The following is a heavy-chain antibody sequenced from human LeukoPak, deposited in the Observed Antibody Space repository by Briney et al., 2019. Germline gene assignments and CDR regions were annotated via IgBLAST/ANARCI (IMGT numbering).Heavy chain of an antibody. V-gene: IGHV3-21*01. D-gene: IGHD6-13*01. CDR3: ARERSIAAAADY. Sequence: PGGSLRLSCAASGFTFSSYSMNWVRQAPGKGLEWVSSISSSSSYIYYADSVKGRFTISRDNAKNSLYLQMNSLRAEDTAVYYCARERSIAAAADYWGQGTLVTVSS. CDR1: GFTFSSYS. CDR2: ISSSSSYI. J-gene: IGHJ4*02.